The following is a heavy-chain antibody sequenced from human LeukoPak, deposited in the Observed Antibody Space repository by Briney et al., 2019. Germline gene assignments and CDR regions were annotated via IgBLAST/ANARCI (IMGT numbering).Heavy chain of an antibody. Sequence: SETQPLTSTVSGGSISSYYWSWIRQPAGKGLEWIGHIYSSGSTNYNPSLKGRVTMSVATSKNQFSLHLSSVTAADTAVYYCARSAFLVTAPGLYYFDYWGQKNQGSASS. V-gene: IGHV4-4*07. CDR1: GGSISSYY. J-gene: IGHJ4*02. CDR3: ARSAFLVTAPGLYYFDY. CDR2: IYSSGST. D-gene: IGHD6-13*01.